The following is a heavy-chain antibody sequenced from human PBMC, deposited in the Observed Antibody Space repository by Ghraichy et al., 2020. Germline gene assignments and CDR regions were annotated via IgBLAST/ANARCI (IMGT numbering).Heavy chain of an antibody. J-gene: IGHJ4*02. CDR1: GFTVSSNY. CDR2: IYSGGST. CDR3: AGAAWAKEEGNSGSYLFDY. D-gene: IGHD1-26*01. Sequence: GGSLRLSCAASGFTVSSNYMSWVRQAPGKGLEWVSVIYSGGSTYYADSVKGRFTISRDNSKNTLYLQMNSLRAEDTAVYYCAGAAWAKEEGNSGSYLFDYWGQGTLVTVSS. V-gene: IGHV3-53*01.